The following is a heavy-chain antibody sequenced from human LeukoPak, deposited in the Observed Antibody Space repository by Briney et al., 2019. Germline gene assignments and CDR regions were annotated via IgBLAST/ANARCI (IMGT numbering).Heavy chain of an antibody. J-gene: IGHJ4*02. V-gene: IGHV1-46*01. CDR3: ARGPTDMDFDY. Sequence: ASVKGTCKSSGYAITKPDYIHWVRQAPGQGLEWMGIINPSDGTTFYAQKFQGRVTLTRDTSTNTVFMELSSLRSDDTAVFYCARGPTDMDFDYWGQGSLVTVSS. CDR2: INPSDGTT. CDR1: GYAITKPDY.